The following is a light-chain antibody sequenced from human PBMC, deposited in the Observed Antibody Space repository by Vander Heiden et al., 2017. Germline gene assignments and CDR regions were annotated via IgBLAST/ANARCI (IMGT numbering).Light chain of an antibody. J-gene: IGKJ2*01. CDR3: VEGAHA. CDR1: QSLVYRDGNTY. CDR2: KVS. Sequence: VVLTQSPLSLPVTLGQPASISCRSSQSLVYRDGNTYLHGFQQRPGQSPRRLSYKVSNRDSGVPDRFSGSGSGTDFTLKISRVEAEDVGVYYCVEGAHAFGQGTMLEIK. V-gene: IGKV2-30*01.